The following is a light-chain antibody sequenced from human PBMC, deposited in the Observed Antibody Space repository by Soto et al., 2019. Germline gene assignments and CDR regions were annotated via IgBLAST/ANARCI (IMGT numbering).Light chain of an antibody. V-gene: IGKV3-20*01. CDR1: QSVSSN. J-gene: IGKJ5*01. CDR3: QQYGSSAPIT. Sequence: EIVMTQSPVTLSVSPGERATLSCRASQSVSSNLAWYQQKPGQAPRLLIYGASIRATGIPDRFSGSGSETDFTLTISRLEPEDFALYYCQQYGSSAPITFGQGTRLEIK. CDR2: GAS.